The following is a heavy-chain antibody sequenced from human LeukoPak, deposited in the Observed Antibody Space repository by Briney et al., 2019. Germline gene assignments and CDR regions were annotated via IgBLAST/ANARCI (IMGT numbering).Heavy chain of an antibody. CDR3: ARSAAKYSSSWYTPSLPPDY. CDR1: GDSSSNSVYY. D-gene: IGHD6-13*01. Sequence: SETLSLTCTVSGDSSSNSVYYWGWIRQPPGRGLEWIGSIDYSVNTYYNPSLKSRATLSMDMSKSQFSLKLNSVTAADTAVYYCARSAAKYSSSWYTPSLPPDYWGQGTLVTVSS. V-gene: IGHV4-39*07. CDR2: IDYSVNT. J-gene: IGHJ4*02.